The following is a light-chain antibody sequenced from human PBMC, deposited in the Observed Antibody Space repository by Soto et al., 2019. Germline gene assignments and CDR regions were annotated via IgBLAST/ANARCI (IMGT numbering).Light chain of an antibody. Sequence: DIQMTQSPSSLSAAVGDRVTITCQASQDISNYLNWYQQKPGKAPKLLIYDASNLETGAPSRFSGSGSGTDFTCTISSLQPEDIATYYCPQYDNLPTFGQGTKVEIK. CDR3: PQYDNLPT. V-gene: IGKV1-33*01. CDR1: QDISNY. CDR2: DAS. J-gene: IGKJ1*01.